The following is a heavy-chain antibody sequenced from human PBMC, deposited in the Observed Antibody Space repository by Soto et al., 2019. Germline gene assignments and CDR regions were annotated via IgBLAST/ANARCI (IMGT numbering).Heavy chain of an antibody. V-gene: IGHV4-59*01. CDR2: IFYNGIT. D-gene: IGHD3-10*01. Sequence: PSETLSLTCSVSGVSLTSYYWSWIRQTPGKTLEWIGCIFYNGITNYNPSLKSRVTISLDMSKNQFSLKLKSVSAEDTALYYCARGKGTHRYWGPGTLVTVSS. J-gene: IGHJ4*02. CDR1: GVSLTSYY. CDR3: ARGKGTHRY.